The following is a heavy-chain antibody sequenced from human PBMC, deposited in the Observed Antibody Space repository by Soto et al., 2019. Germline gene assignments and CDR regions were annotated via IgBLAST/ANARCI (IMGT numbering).Heavy chain of an antibody. J-gene: IGHJ6*02. CDR2: IYYSGST. V-gene: IGHV4-30-4*01. D-gene: IGHD3-3*01. Sequence: QVQLQESGPGLVKPSQTLSLTCTVSGGSISSGDYYWSWIRQPPGKGLEWIGYIYYSGSTYYNPSLKSRVTISVDTSKNQFSLKLSSVTAADTAVYYCARDHGDYDFRTTSYYYYGMDVWGQGTTVTVSS. CDR1: GGSISSGDYY. CDR3: ARDHGDYDFRTTSYYYYGMDV.